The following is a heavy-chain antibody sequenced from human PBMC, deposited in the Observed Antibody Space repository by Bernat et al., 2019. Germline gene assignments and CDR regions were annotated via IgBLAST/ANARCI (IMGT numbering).Heavy chain of an antibody. CDR1: GFTFSSYG. J-gene: IGHJ6*02. CDR2: ISYDGSNK. CDR3: AKPTPYCSGGSCYGYYYYYGMDV. V-gene: IGHV3-30*18. D-gene: IGHD2-15*01. Sequence: VQLVESGGGVVQPGRSLRLSCAASGFTFSSYGMHWVRQAPGKGLEWVAVISYDGSNKYYADSVKGRFTISRDNSKNTLYLQMNSLRAEDTAVYYCAKPTPYCSGGSCYGYYYYYGMDVWGQGTTVTVSS.